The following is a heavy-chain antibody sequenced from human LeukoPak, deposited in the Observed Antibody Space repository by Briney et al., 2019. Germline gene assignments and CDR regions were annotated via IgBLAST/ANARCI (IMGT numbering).Heavy chain of an antibody. CDR3: ASSRGSCISTSSPFDY. CDR1: GYTVTSYD. D-gene: IGHD2-2*01. Sequence: ASVKVSCKASGYTVTSYDINWVRQATGQGLEGRGWRNPNSGNTGYAQKFQGRVTMTRNTSISTAYKELSSLRSEDTAVYYCASSRGSCISTSSPFDYWGQGTLVTVSS. J-gene: IGHJ4*02. CDR2: RNPNSGNT. V-gene: IGHV1-8*01.